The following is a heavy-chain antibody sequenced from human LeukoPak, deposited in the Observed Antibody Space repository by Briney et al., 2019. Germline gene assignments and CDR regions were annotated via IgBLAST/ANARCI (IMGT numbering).Heavy chain of an antibody. CDR1: GFTFSTYA. J-gene: IGHJ4*02. CDR2: ISYDGSKK. Sequence: PGRSLKLSCVASGFTFSTYAMHWFRQAPGKGLEWVTVISYDGSKKYYADSVKGRFTISRDNSKNTLYLQVDSLRPEDTAVYYCAKPYDSSLYTNLDYWGQGTLVTVSS. V-gene: IGHV3-30-3*01. CDR3: AKPYDSSLYTNLDY. D-gene: IGHD3-22*01.